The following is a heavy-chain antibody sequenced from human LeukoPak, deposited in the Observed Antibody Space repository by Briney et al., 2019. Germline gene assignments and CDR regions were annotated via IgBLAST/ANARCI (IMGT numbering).Heavy chain of an antibody. Sequence: SQTLSVTCIFSVGSFSSGAYYWSWIRQLPGKGLEWIGYIHYSGSPYYNPSLKSRVSISVDTSKNQFSLKLSSVTAADTAVYYCARDSGYDSSGFYYGGFDPWGQGTLVTVSS. CDR3: ARDSGYDSSGFYYGGFDP. CDR1: VGSFSSGAYY. V-gene: IGHV4-31*03. J-gene: IGHJ5*02. D-gene: IGHD3-22*01. CDR2: IHYSGSP.